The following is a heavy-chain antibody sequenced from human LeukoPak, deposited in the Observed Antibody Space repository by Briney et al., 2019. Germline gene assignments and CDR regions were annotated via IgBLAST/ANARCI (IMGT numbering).Heavy chain of an antibody. D-gene: IGHD6-19*01. J-gene: IGHJ4*02. CDR1: GYSFTSHW. CDR2: IYPGDSDT. CDR3: ARRRYSSGWRYYFDY. V-gene: IGHV5-51*01. Sequence: PGESLKISCKGSGYSFTSHWIGWVRQMPGKGLEWMGIIYPGDSDTRYSPSFQGQVTISADKSISTAYLQWSSLKASDTAMYYCARRRYSSGWRYYFDYWGQGTLVTVSS.